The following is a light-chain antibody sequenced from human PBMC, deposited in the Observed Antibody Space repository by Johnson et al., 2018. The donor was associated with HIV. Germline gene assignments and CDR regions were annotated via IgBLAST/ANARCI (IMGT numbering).Light chain of an antibody. CDR2: ENN. CDR3: VTWDTSLSIGAV. Sequence: QSVLSQPPSVSAAPGHQVTISCSGSSSNIANNYVSWYQQFPGTAPKLLIYENNERPSGIPDRFSGSKSGTSATLGITGLQTGDEADYYCVTWDTSLSIGAVFGTGTKVTVL. J-gene: IGLJ1*01. V-gene: IGLV1-51*02. CDR1: SSNIANNY.